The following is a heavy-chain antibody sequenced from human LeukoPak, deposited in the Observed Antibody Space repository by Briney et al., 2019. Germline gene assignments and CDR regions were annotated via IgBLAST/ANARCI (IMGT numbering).Heavy chain of an antibody. CDR2: IYSKSDGGTT. D-gene: IGHD3-22*01. CDR1: GFTFAYAG. J-gene: IGHJ4*02. V-gene: IGHV3-15*01. CDR3: AKGSNSYDSSDFDC. Sequence: GGSLRLSCAPCGFTFAYAGMNWARPAPAKGLEWVGRIYSKSDGGTTEYAAPVKGRFSISRDDSKNTLYLQMHSLKTEDTAVYYCAKGSNSYDSSDFDCWGQGTLVTVSS.